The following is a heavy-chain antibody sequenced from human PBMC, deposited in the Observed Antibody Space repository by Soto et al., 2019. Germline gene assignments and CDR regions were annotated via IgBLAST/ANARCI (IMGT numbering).Heavy chain of an antibody. CDR1: GYSFTKYA. Sequence: ASVKVSCKTSGYSFTKYAISWVRQAPVQGLEWMGWISTYNGDTNYAQSLQGRVTLTTDTSTRTAYMELRSLRSDDTAVYYCGRDPSNPSGSRLWLDAWGQGALVTISS. CDR2: ISTYNGDT. V-gene: IGHV1-18*04. J-gene: IGHJ5*02. CDR3: GRDPSNPSGSRLWLDA. D-gene: IGHD6-19*01.